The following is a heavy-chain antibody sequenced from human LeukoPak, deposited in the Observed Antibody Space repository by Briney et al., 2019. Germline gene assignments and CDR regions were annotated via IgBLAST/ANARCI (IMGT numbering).Heavy chain of an antibody. CDR2: INPNSGGT. Sequence: ASVKVSCKASGYTFTGYYMHWVRQAPGQGLEWMGRINPNSGGTNYAQKFQGRVTMTRDTSISTAYMELSRLRSDDTAVYYCARDRRERDGYNSVDAFDIWGQGTMVTVSS. J-gene: IGHJ3*02. V-gene: IGHV1-2*06. CDR3: ARDRRERDGYNSVDAFDI. D-gene: IGHD5-24*01. CDR1: GYTFTGYY.